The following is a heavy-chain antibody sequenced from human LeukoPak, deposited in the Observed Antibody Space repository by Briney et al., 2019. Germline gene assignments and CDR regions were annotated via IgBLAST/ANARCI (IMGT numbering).Heavy chain of an antibody. V-gene: IGHV1-2*02. J-gene: IGHJ4*02. CDR1: GYTFTGYY. CDR2: INPNSGGT. D-gene: IGHD5-12*01. Sequence: ASVKVSFKASGYTFTGYYMHWVRQAPGQGLEWMGWINPNSGGTNYAQKFQGRVTMTRDTSISTAYMELSRLRSDDTAVYYCARERSDYEDYYFDYWGQGTLVTVSS. CDR3: ARERSDYEDYYFDY.